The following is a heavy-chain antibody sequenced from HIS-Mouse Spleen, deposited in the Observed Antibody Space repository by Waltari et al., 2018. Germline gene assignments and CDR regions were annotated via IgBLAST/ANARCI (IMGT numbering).Heavy chain of an antibody. CDR2: IYYSGST. Sequence: QVQLQESGPGLVKPSATLSLTCTVSGCSISSYYWSWIRQPPGKGLEWIGYIYYSGSTNYNPSLKSRVTISVDTSKNQFSLKLSSVTAADTAVYYCARGGLLAATYYFDYWGQGTLVTVSS. CDR3: ARGGLLAATYYFDY. CDR1: GCSISSYY. J-gene: IGHJ4*02. D-gene: IGHD2-15*01. V-gene: IGHV4-59*08.